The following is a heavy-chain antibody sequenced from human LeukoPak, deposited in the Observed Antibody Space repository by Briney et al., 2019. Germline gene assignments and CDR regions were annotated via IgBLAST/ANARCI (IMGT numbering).Heavy chain of an antibody. D-gene: IGHD3-10*01. CDR3: AREGLMVRGVYFDY. CDR1: GNTFISYY. CDR2: INPHAGST. V-gene: IGHV1-46*01. Sequence: GASVKVSCKASGNTFISYYVHWVRQAPGQGLEWLGLINPHAGSTNYAQKFRDRVTMTRDTTTGTLYMQLSSLRSEDTAMYYCAREGLMVRGVYFDYWGQGTLVTVSS. J-gene: IGHJ4*02.